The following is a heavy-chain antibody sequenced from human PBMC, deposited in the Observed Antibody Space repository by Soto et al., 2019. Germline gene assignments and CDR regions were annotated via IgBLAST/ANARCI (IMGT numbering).Heavy chain of an antibody. J-gene: IGHJ4*02. CDR1: GASISSGGFY. D-gene: IGHD3-10*01. CDR3: ARAGTNMVQFDY. Sequence: QVQLQESGPGLVQPSQTLSLTCTVSGASISSGGFYWSWIRQSPGKGLEWIGHIYYSGSTSYSPSLKSRVSISVDTSKNQFSLEVHSLTAADTAVYYCARAGTNMVQFDYWGQGTLVTVSS. CDR2: IYYSGST. V-gene: IGHV4-61*08.